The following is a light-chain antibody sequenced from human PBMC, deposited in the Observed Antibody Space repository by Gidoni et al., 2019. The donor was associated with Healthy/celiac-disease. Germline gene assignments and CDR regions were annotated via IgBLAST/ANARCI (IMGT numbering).Light chain of an antibody. J-gene: IGKJ1*01. V-gene: IGKV1-39*01. CDR3: QQSYSTPRT. CDR2: AAS. Sequence: DIQMTQSPSSLSAAVGDRVTITCRASQSISCYLIWYQQKPGKAPKLLIYAASSLQSGVPSRFSGSGSGTDFTLTISSLQPEDFATYYCQQSYSTPRTFGQGTKVEIK. CDR1: QSISCY.